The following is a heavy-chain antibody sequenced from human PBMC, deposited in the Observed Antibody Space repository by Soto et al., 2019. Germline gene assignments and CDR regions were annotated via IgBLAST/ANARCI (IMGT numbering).Heavy chain of an antibody. J-gene: IGHJ6*02. Sequence: ASVEVSCKASGGTFSSYAISWVRQAPGQGLEWMGGIIPIFGTANYAQKFQGRVTITADKSTGTAYMELSSLRSEDTAVYYCARSSGYYLLYYGMDVWGQGTTVTVSS. V-gene: IGHV1-69*06. CDR2: IIPIFGTA. CDR3: ARSSGYYLLYYGMDV. D-gene: IGHD3-22*01. CDR1: GGTFSSYA.